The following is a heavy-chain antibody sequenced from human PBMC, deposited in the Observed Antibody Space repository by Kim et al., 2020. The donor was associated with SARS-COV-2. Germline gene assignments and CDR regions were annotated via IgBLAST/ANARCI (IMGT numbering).Heavy chain of an antibody. CDR3: ARGDWSFSKSAHCFRRGFFFDC. CDR2: IKEDGSEK. D-gene: IGHD3-9*01. V-gene: IGHV3-7*04. Sequence: GGSLRLSCAASGFRFSNYWMSWVRQAPGRGLEWVAHIKEDGSEKEYVDSVKDRMIISRDNSQSSLYLQITSLRVEDTALYYCARGDWSFSKSAHCFRRGFFFDCWGQGTPVSLS. J-gene: IGHJ4*02. CDR1: GFRFSNYW.